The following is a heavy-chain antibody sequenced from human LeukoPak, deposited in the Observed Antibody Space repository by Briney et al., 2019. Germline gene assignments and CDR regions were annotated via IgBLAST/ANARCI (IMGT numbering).Heavy chain of an antibody. Sequence: PGESLKISCKGSGYSFTSYWIGWVRQMPGKGLEWMGIIYPGDSDTRCSPSFQGQVTISADKSISTAYLQWSSLKASDTAMYYCARAPLGYDSSGYYYVAEYFQHWGQGTLVTVSS. J-gene: IGHJ1*01. D-gene: IGHD3-22*01. V-gene: IGHV5-51*01. CDR2: IYPGDSDT. CDR1: GYSFTSYW. CDR3: ARAPLGYDSSGYYYVAEYFQH.